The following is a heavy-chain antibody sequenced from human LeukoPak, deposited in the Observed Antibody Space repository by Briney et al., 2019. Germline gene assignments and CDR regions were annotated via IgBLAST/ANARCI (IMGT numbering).Heavy chain of an antibody. J-gene: IGHJ4*02. D-gene: IGHD4-17*01. Sequence: SVKVSCKASGGTFSSYAISWVRQAPGQGLEWMGGIIPIFGTANYAQKFQGRVTITADKSTSTAYMELSSLRSEDTAVYYCARVGGLYDYGDYGFDYWGQGTLVTVSS. V-gene: IGHV1-69*06. CDR2: IIPIFGTA. CDR3: ARVGGLYDYGDYGFDY. CDR1: GGTFSSYA.